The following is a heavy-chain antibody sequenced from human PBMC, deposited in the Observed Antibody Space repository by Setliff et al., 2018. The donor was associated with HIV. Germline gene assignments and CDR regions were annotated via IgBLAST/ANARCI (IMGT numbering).Heavy chain of an antibody. J-gene: IGHJ3*02. V-gene: IGHV1-2*06. CDR1: GYTFTGYY. CDR3: ARGEGVLLWFGDPGHDAFDI. D-gene: IGHD3-10*01. Sequence: ASVKVSCKASGYTFTGYYMHWVRQAPGQGLEWVGRINPNSGGTNYAQKFQGRVTMTRDTSISTAYMELSRLRSDDTAVYYCARGEGVLLWFGDPGHDAFDIWGQGTMVTVSS. CDR2: INPNSGGT.